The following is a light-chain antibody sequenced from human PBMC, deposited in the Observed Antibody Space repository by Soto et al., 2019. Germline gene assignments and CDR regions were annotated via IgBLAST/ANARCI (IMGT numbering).Light chain of an antibody. CDR2: AAS. V-gene: IGKV1-39*01. J-gene: IGKJ5*01. Sequence: DVHMTQSPASLSASAGDRVTITCRASQSISSFLTWYQQKAGQAPKLLIYAASSIQSGVPSRFSGSGSGTDFTLTISSLQPEDFASYYCQQCSSTPPTFGQGTRLDIK. CDR3: QQCSSTPPT. CDR1: QSISSF.